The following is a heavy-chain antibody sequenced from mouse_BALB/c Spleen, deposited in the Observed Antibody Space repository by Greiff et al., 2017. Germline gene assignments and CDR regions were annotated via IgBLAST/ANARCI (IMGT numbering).Heavy chain of an antibody. CDR3: ARRNRYDDAYYAMDY. D-gene: IGHD2-14*01. CDR1: GYTFSSYW. J-gene: IGHJ4*01. CDR2: ILPGSGST. V-gene: IGHV1-9*01. Sequence: QVQLKESGAELMKPGASVKISCKATGYTFSSYWIEWVKQRPGHGLEWIGEILPGSGSTNYNEKFKGKATFTADTSSNTAYMQLSSLTSEDSAVYYCARRNRYDDAYYAMDYWGQGTSVTVSS.